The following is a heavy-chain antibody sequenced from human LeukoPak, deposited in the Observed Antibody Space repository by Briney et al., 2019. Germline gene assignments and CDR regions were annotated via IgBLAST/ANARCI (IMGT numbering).Heavy chain of an antibody. CDR3: ARFRYDSSGYYPTYYFDY. CDR1: GGSISSGSYY. Sequence: PSETLSLTCTVSGGSISSGSYYWSWIRQPAGKGLEWIGRIYTSGSTNYNPSLKSRVTISMDTSKNQFSLKLSAVTAADTAVYYCARFRYDSSGYYPTYYFDYWGQGTLVTVSS. V-gene: IGHV4-61*02. J-gene: IGHJ4*02. D-gene: IGHD3-22*01. CDR2: IYTSGST.